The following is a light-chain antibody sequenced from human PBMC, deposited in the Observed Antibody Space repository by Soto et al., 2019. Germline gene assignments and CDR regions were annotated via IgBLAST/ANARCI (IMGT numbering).Light chain of an antibody. V-gene: IGKV3-11*01. CDR3: QQRSNWPPLT. J-gene: IGKJ4*01. CDR1: QSVSSY. CDR2: DAY. Sequence: EIVLTQSQATLSLSPGERATLSCRASQSVSSYLAWYQQKPGQAPRLLIYDAYNRATGIPARFSGSGSGTDFTLTLSSLEPEDFAVYYCQQRSNWPPLTFGGGTKVDIK.